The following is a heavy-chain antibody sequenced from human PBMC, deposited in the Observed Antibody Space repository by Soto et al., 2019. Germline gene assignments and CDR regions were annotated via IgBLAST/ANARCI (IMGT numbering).Heavy chain of an antibody. D-gene: IGHD1-26*01. J-gene: IGHJ6*02. Sequence: QVQLVQSGAEVKKPGSSVKVSCKASGGAFSNYLISWVRRAPGQGLEWMGGIIPIFGSGNYAQKCLGRGTITADESTSTAHMELSSLRSEDMAIYYCARSYQVDAASPSSLYYGMDIWGQGTTVNVSS. CDR3: ARSYQVDAASPSSLYYGMDI. CDR2: IIPIFGSG. CDR1: GGAFSNYL. V-gene: IGHV1-69*01.